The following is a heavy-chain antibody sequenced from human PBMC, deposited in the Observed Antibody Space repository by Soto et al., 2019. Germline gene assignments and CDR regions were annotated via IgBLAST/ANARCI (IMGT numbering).Heavy chain of an antibody. CDR3: ARDPFILMVYARGYYGMDV. CDR1: GFTFSSYG. D-gene: IGHD2-8*01. V-gene: IGHV3-33*01. CDR2: IWYDGSNK. Sequence: GGSLRLSCAASGFTFSSYGMHWVRQAPGKGLDWVAVIWYDGSNKYYADSVKGRFTISRDNSKNTLYLQMNSLRAEDTAVYYCARDPFILMVYARGYYGMDVWGQGTTVNVSS. J-gene: IGHJ6*02.